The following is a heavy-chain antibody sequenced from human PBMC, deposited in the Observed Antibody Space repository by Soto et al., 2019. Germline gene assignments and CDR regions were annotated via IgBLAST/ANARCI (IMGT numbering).Heavy chain of an antibody. D-gene: IGHD2-15*01. CDR2: IYYSGST. J-gene: IGHJ5*02. V-gene: IGHV4-61*01. CDR1: GGSVSSGSYY. Sequence: SETLSLTCTVSGGSVSSGSYYWSWIRQPPGKGLEWIGYIYYSGSTNYNPSLKSRVTISVDTSKNQFSLKLSSVTAADTAVYYCARGLGYCSGGSCGENWFGPWGQGTLVTVSS. CDR3: ARGLGYCSGGSCGENWFGP.